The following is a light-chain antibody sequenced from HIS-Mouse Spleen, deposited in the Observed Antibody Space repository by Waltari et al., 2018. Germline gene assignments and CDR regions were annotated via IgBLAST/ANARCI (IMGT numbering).Light chain of an antibody. CDR1: QSFLYSPNNKNY. Sequence: DIVMTQSPDSLAVSLGERATINFKSSQSFLYSPNNKNYLAWYQQKPGQPPKLLIYWASTRESGVPDRFSGSGSGTDFTLTISSLQAEDVAVYYCQQYYSTPYTFGQGTKLEIK. J-gene: IGKJ2*01. CDR2: WAS. V-gene: IGKV4-1*01. CDR3: QQYYSTPYT.